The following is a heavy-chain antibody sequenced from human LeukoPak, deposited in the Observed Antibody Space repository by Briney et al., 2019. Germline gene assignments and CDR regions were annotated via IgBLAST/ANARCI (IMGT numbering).Heavy chain of an antibody. V-gene: IGHV3-23*01. CDR1: GFAFNDFA. CDR2: ITSTGEST. D-gene: IGHD2-21*01. CDR3: ARDLHYSFDY. Sequence: PGGSLRLSCAAAGFAFNDFAMSWVRQTPGKGLEWVSSITSTGESTYYADSLRGRFTISRDNSGGTLYLQMNSLRTEDTAVYYCARDLHYSFDYWGQGTLVTVSS. J-gene: IGHJ4*02.